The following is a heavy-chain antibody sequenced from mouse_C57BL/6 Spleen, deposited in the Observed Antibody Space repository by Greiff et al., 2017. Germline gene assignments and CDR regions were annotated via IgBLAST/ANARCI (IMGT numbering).Heavy chain of an antibody. D-gene: IGHD1-1*01. CDR1: GFTFSSYG. J-gene: IGHJ3*01. V-gene: IGHV5-6*02. CDR2: ISSGGSYT. Sequence: EVKLVESGGDLVKPGGSLTLSCAASGFTFSSYGMSWVRQTPDKRLEWVATISSGGSYTYYPDSVKGRFTISRDNAKNTLYLQMSSLKSEDTAMYYCARRDYYGSRSAWFAYWGQGTLVTVSA. CDR3: ARRDYYGSRSAWFAY.